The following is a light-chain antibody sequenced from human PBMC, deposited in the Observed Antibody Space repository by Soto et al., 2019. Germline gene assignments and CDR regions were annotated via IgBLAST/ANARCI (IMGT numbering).Light chain of an antibody. CDR2: DAS. CDR1: QSVSSS. J-gene: IGKJ4*01. Sequence: VMTQSPATLSVSPGDRATLSCRASQSVSSSLAWYQQIPGQAPRLLIYDASARATGIPARFGGSGSGTEFTLTISSLQSEDFAVYYCQQYNNWPPLTFGGGTKVDIK. CDR3: QQYNNWPPLT. V-gene: IGKV3-15*01.